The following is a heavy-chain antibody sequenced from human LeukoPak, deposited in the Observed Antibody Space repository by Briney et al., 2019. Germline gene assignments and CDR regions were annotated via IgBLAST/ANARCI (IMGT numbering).Heavy chain of an antibody. CDR2: INPSGGST. D-gene: IGHD2-15*01. CDR3: ARDNGGYCSGGGCYSYYFDY. J-gene: IGHJ4*02. CDR1: GYTFTSYY. Sequence: AASVKVSCKASGYTFTSYYMHWVRQAPGQGLEWMGIINPSGGSTSYAQKFQGGVTMTRDTSTSTVYMELSSLRSEDTAVDYCARDNGGYCSGGGCYSYYFDYWGQGTLVTVSS. V-gene: IGHV1-46*01.